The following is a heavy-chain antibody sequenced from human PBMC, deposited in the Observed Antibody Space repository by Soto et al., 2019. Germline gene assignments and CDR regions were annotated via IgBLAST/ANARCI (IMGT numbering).Heavy chain of an antibody. CDR3: ARVSSRNYDSIRGAFDI. J-gene: IGHJ3*02. CDR1: GYTFTGYY. D-gene: IGHD3-22*01. V-gene: IGHV1-2*04. Sequence: GASVKVSCKASGYTFTGYYMHWVRQAPGQGLEWMGWINPNSGGTNYAQKFQGWVTMTRDTSISTAYMELSRLRSDDTAVYYCARVSSRNYDSIRGAFDIWGQGTMVTVS. CDR2: INPNSGGT.